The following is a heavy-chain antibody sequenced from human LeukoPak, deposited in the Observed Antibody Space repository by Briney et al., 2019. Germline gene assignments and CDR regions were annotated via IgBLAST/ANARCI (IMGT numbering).Heavy chain of an antibody. CDR2: ISSSGSTI. D-gene: IGHD2-15*01. Sequence: GGSLRLSCAASGFTFSDYYMSWIRQAPGKGLEWVSYISSSGSTIYYADSVKGRFTISRDNAKNSLYLQMNSLRAEDTAVYYCARPEVVAGTYYYYYYMDVWGKGTTVTVSS. V-gene: IGHV3-11*01. J-gene: IGHJ6*03. CDR1: GFTFSDYY. CDR3: ARPEVVAGTYYYYYYMDV.